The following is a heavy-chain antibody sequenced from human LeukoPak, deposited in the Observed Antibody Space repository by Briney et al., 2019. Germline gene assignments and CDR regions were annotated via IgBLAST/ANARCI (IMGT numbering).Heavy chain of an antibody. Sequence: SETLSLTCTVSGYSISSGYYWGWIRQPPGKGLEWIGSIYHSGSTYYNPSLKSRVTISVDTSKNQFSLKLSSVTAADTAVYYCARIRRDAFDIWGQGTMVTVSS. CDR3: ARIRRDAFDI. CDR1: GYSISSGYY. J-gene: IGHJ3*02. CDR2: IYHSGST. V-gene: IGHV4-38-2*02.